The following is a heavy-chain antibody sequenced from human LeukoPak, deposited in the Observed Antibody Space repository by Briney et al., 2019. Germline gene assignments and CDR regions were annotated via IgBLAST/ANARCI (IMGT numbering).Heavy chain of an antibody. V-gene: IGHV3-23*01. CDR1: GFTFSAFA. J-gene: IGHJ4*02. CDR3: ARDDYGDWPPLFDY. CDR2: ISGSGGTA. Sequence: GGSLRLSCAASGFTFSAFAMNWVSQAPGEWLEWVSFISGSGGTAYYADSVKGRFTISRDNSKNTLYLQMNSLRAEDTAQYFCARDDYGDWPPLFDYWGQGTLVTVSS. D-gene: IGHD4-17*01.